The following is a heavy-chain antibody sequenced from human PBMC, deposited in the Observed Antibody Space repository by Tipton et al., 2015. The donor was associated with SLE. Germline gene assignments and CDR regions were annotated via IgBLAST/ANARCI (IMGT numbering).Heavy chain of an antibody. CDR1: GFNFRRHW. CDR3: VREGDTAFDY. J-gene: IGHJ4*02. CDR2: MSSDGSNV. D-gene: IGHD5-18*01. V-gene: IGHV3-74*01. Sequence: SLRLSCAASGFNFRRHWMDWVRQVPGKGLVWLSRMSSDGSNVFYADSVMGRFTISRDNAKNTVYLQMNSLRAEDSALYYCVREGDTAFDYWGQGTLVSVSS.